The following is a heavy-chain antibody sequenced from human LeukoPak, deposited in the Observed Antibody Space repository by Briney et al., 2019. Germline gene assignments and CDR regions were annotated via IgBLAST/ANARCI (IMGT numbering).Heavy chain of an antibody. CDR2: ISAYNGNT. Sequence: ASVKVSCKASGYTFTNYGVSWVRQAPGQGLEWMGWISAYNGNTNYAQNLQGRVSMTTDTSTSTAYMELRSLRSDDTALYCCARVGGNYLTTFDSWGQGTLVTVSS. CDR1: GYTFTNYG. D-gene: IGHD1-26*01. CDR3: ARVGGNYLTTFDS. V-gene: IGHV1-18*01. J-gene: IGHJ4*02.